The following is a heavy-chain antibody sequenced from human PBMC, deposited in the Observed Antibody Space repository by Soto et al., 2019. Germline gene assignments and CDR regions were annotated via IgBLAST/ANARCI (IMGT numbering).Heavy chain of an antibody. CDR1: GYTFTSYY. J-gene: IGHJ6*03. CDR2: INPSGGST. D-gene: IGHD2-2*01. CDR3: ARRYCSSTSCYVSYYYMDV. Sequence: ASVKVSCKASGYTFTSYYMHWVRQAPGQGLEWMGIINPSGGSTSYAQKFQGRVTMTRDTSTSTVYMELSSLRSDDTAVYYCARRYCSSTSCYVSYYYMDVWGKGTTVTVSS. V-gene: IGHV1-46*01.